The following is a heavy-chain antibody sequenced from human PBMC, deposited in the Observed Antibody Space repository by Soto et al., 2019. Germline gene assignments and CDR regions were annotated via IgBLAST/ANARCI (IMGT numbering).Heavy chain of an antibody. Sequence: GESLKISCKGSGYSFTSYWLGWVRQMPGKGLEWMGIIYPGDSDTRYSPSFQGQVTISADKSISTAYLQWSSLKASDTAMYYCARRGIAAAGRWGYYYYVMDVWGQRTKVTVSS. CDR1: GYSFTSYW. CDR2: IYPGDSDT. D-gene: IGHD6-13*01. CDR3: ARRGIAAAGRWGYYYYVMDV. V-gene: IGHV5-51*01. J-gene: IGHJ6*02.